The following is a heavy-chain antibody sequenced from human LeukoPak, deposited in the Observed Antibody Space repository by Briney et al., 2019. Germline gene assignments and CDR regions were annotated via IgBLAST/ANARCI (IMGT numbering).Heavy chain of an antibody. CDR3: ARSSYYDSSGYYYG. CDR1: GYSFTSYW. J-gene: IGHJ4*02. V-gene: IGHV5-51*01. CDR2: IYLGDSDT. D-gene: IGHD3-22*01. Sequence: GESLKISWKGSGYSFTSYWLGWVRQMPGKGLEWMGIIYLGDSDTRYSPSFQGQVTISADKSISTAYLNSSSLKASDTAMYYCARSSYYDSSGYYYGWGQGNLVTASS.